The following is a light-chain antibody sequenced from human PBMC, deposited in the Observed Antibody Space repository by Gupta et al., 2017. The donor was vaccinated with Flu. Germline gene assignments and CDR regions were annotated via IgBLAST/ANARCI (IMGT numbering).Light chain of an antibody. CDR1: QSLSYSGDNRNY. J-gene: IGKJ3*01. CDR2: WAS. V-gene: IGKV4-1*01. Sequence: DIVLTQSPDSLAVSLGEGATINCKSSQSLSYSGDNRNYLTWYQQKSGQPPKMLISWASTRESGVPERFSGSGSGTDYTLTITSLQAEDVAVYYCQQYYDSPFTFGPGTKVHVK. CDR3: QQYYDSPFT.